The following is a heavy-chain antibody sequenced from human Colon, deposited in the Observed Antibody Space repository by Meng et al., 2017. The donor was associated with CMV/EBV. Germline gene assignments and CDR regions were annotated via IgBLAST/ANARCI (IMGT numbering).Heavy chain of an antibody. Sequence: GESLKISCAVSGFPFNEYGMHWVRQAPGKGLEWVALIHYDGSKKYYADSVKGRFTISRDNAKNTLFLQINSLRVEDTAVYYCARVSDDHTQTSLHSWGQGTLVTSPQ. D-gene: IGHD1-14*01. J-gene: IGHJ4*02. CDR2: IHYDGSKK. CDR1: GFPFNEYG. V-gene: IGHV3-30*02. CDR3: ARVSDDHTQTSLHS.